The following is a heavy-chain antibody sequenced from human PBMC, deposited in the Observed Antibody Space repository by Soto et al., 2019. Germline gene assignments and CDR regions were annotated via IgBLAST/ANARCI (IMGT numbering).Heavy chain of an antibody. D-gene: IGHD5-12*01. CDR1: GGTFSSYT. CDR2: IIPIFGTA. V-gene: IGHV1-69*12. J-gene: IGHJ2*01. CDR3: ARGNHRWLQLWYFDL. Sequence: QVQLVQSGAEVKKPGSSVTVSCKASGGTFSSYTISWVRQAPGQGLEWMGGIIPIFGTANYAQKFQGRVRITADESRSTSYIELSSLRSEDTAVYYCARGNHRWLQLWYFDLWGRGTLVTVSS.